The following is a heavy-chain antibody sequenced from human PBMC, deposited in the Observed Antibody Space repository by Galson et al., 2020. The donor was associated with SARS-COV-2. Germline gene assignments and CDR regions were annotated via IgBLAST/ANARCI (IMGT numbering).Heavy chain of an antibody. J-gene: IGHJ5*02. Sequence: SQTLSLTCAISGDSVSSNSAAWNWIRQSPSRGLEWLGRTYYRPTWHNDYAVSVKSRITINPDTPKNLFTLQLDSVTPDDTAVYYCARDGGAGWALNWFDPWGQGTLVTVSS. CDR1: GDSVSSNSAA. CDR3: ARDGGAGWALNWFDP. D-gene: IGHD6-19*01. CDR2: TYYRPTWHN. V-gene: IGHV6-1*01.